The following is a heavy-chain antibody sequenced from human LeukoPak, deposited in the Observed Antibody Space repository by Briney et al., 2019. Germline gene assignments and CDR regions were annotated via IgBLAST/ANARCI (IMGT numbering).Heavy chain of an antibody. J-gene: IGHJ4*02. CDR1: GYTFTGYY. CDR3: AREFMTTIHLDY. D-gene: IGHD3-16*01. CDR2: INPNSGDT. Sequence: EASVKVSCKASGYTFTGYYMHWVRQAPGQGLEWMGWINPNSGDTKYAQNFQGRVTMTRDRSISTVYMELSSLRSDDTAVYYCAREFMTTIHLDYWGQGTLVTVSS. V-gene: IGHV1-2*02.